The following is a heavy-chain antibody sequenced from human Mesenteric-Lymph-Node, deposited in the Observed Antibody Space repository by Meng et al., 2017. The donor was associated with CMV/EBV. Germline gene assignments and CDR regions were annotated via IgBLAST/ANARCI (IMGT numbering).Heavy chain of an antibody. Sequence: GGSLRLSCAASGFTFDDYAMHWVRQAPGKGLEWVSGISWNSGSIGYADSVKGRFTISRDNAKNSLYLQMNSLRAEDMALYYCAKGDTAVAANYFDYWGQGTLVTVSS. CDR1: GFTFDDYA. J-gene: IGHJ4*02. CDR2: ISWNSGSI. D-gene: IGHD6-19*01. V-gene: IGHV3-9*03. CDR3: AKGDTAVAANYFDY.